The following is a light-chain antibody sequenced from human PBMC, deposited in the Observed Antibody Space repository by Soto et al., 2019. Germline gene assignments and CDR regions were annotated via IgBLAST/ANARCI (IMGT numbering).Light chain of an antibody. V-gene: IGLV2-11*01. CDR3: SSYTTSSTRV. J-gene: IGLJ1*01. Sequence: QSVLTQPRSVSGSPGQSVTISCSGTNTDVGAYNYVSWYQQHPGKAPKLIIYDVTQRPSGVSARFSGSKSGNTASLTISGLPPEDEADYYCSSYTTSSTRVFGTGTKVAV. CDR2: DVT. CDR1: NTDVGAYNY.